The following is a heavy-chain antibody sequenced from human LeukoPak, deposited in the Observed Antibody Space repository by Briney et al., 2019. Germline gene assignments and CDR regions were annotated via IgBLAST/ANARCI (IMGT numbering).Heavy chain of an antibody. D-gene: IGHD3-3*01. Sequence: GATVKISCKVSGYTFTDYYMHWVQQAPGKGLEWMGLVDPEDGKTIYAKKFQSRVTITADTSTDTAYMELSSLRSEDTAVYYCATGFWSGYYTFAFDFWGQGTMVTVSS. J-gene: IGHJ3*01. CDR1: GYTFTDYY. V-gene: IGHV1-69-2*01. CDR3: ATGFWSGYYTFAFDF. CDR2: VDPEDGKT.